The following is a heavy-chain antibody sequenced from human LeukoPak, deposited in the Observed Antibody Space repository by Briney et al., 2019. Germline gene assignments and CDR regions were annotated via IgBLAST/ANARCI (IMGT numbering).Heavy chain of an antibody. V-gene: IGHV3-23*01. Sequence: GGSLRLSCAASGFTFSSYAMSLVRQAPGKGLEWVSAISGSGGSTYYADSVKGRFTISRDNSKNTLYLQMNSLRAEDTAVYYCAKDQKLWFGELLYGAAYDYWGQGTLVTVSS. D-gene: IGHD3-10*01. CDR2: ISGSGGST. J-gene: IGHJ4*02. CDR1: GFTFSSYA. CDR3: AKDQKLWFGELLYGAAYDY.